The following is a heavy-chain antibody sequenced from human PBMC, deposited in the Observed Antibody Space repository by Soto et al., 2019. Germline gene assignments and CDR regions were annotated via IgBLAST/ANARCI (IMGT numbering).Heavy chain of an antibody. Sequence: QVPLAQSGAEEKKPGASVKVSCKASGYTFTSYAMHWVRQAPGQRLERMGWINASNGNTKYSQKXKRXXTXARDTSASSAYTELSSLRSEDTAGYYCARDVAAADFWGQGTLVTVSS. CDR1: GYTFTSYA. CDR2: INASNGNT. D-gene: IGHD6-13*01. J-gene: IGHJ4*02. CDR3: ARDVAAADF. V-gene: IGHV1-3*05.